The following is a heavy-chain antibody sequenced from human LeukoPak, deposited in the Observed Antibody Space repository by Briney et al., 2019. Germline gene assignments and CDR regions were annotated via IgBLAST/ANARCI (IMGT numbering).Heavy chain of an antibody. CDR1: GFTFTTFW. D-gene: IGHD6-6*01. J-gene: IGHJ4*02. CDR3: TVTYSSSSNY. CDR2: ISYDGSNK. Sequence: GGSLRLSCATSGFTFTTFWMHWVRQAPGKGLEWVAVISYDGSNKYYADSVKGRFTISRDNSKNTLYLQMNSLRAEDTAVYYCTVTYSSSSNYWGQGTLVTVSS. V-gene: IGHV3-30*03.